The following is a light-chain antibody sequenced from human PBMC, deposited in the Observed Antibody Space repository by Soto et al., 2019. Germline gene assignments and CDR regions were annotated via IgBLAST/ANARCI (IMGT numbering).Light chain of an antibody. Sequence: SSELTQPPSVSVSPGQTATITCSGDKLGDKYASWYQQKPGQSPVLVIYHGDKRPSGIPERFSGSNSGNTATLTISGTQAMDEADYYCQAWDSYVVFGEGTKLTVL. J-gene: IGLJ2*01. CDR1: KLGDKY. CDR3: QAWDSYVV. V-gene: IGLV3-1*01. CDR2: HGD.